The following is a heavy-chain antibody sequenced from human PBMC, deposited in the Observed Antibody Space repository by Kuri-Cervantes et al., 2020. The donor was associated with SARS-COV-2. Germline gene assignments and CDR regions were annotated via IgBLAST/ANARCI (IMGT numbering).Heavy chain of an antibody. V-gene: IGHV5-51*01. CDR1: GYSFTSYW. D-gene: IGHD3-22*01. CDR2: IYPDDSDT. CDR3: ARLYDSSGAFDI. J-gene: IGHJ3*02. Sequence: KVSCKGSGYSFTSYWIGWVRQMPGKGLEWMGIIYPDDSDTRYSPAFHGQVTISADKSISTADLQWSSLKASDTAMYYCARLYDSSGAFDIWGQGTRVTVSS.